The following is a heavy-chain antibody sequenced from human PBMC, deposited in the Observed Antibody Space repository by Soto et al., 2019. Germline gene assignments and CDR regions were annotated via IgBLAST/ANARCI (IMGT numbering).Heavy chain of an antibody. CDR3: VPWELPEYFQH. CDR2: INSDGSST. D-gene: IGHD1-26*01. CDR1: GFTFSSYW. Sequence: GGSLRLSCAASGFTFSSYWMHWVRQAPGKGLVWVSRINSDGSSTSYADSVKGRFTISRDNAKNTLYLQMNSLRAEDTAVYYCVPWELPEYFQHWGQGTLVTVSS. V-gene: IGHV3-74*01. J-gene: IGHJ1*01.